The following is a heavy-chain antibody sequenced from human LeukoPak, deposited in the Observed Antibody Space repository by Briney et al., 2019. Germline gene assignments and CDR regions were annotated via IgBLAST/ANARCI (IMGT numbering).Heavy chain of an antibody. CDR1: GDSVKNHY. D-gene: IGHD1-26*01. CDR2: IYTSGHT. V-gene: IGHV4-4*07. CDR3: TARIVGVPFDY. J-gene: IGHJ4*02. Sequence: SETLSLNCTVSGDSVKNHYWSRIRQPAGKGLEWIGRIYTSGHTKYNPSLESRVTMSVDTSRNQISLRLSSVTAADTAVYYRTARIVGVPFDYWGQGTLVTASS.